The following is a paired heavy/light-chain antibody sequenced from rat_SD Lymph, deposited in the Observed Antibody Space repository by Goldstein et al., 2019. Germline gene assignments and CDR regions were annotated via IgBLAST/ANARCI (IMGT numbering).Light chain of an antibody. Sequence: ETTVTQSPASLSMAVGEKVSISCKTSTDIDDDMNWYQQKSGEAPKLLISEGNTLRPGVPSRFSSSGYGTDFVFTINNVLLGDEGIYYCQQSDNVPFTFGSGTKL. CDR1: TDIDDD. J-gene: IGKJ4*01. V-gene: IGKV17S1*01. CDR2: EGN. CDR3: QQSDNVPFT.
Heavy chain of an antibody. J-gene: IGHJ2*01. CDR2: IYAGDGGT. CDR3: ARGSVASYYFDY. V-gene: IGHV1-29*01. CDR1: GFTFSTSY. Sequence: QVKLLQSGAELVKPGASVKLSCKTSGFTFSTSYMSWLKQVPGPSIEWIGWIYAGDGGTNYNQKFKGKATLTVDKSSSTAYMDLSSLTSEDAAVYFCARGSVASYYFDYWGQGVMVTVSS. D-gene: IGHD1-1*01.